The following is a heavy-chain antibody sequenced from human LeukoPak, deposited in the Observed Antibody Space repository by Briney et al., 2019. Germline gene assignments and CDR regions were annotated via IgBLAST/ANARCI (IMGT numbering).Heavy chain of an antibody. CDR1: GGSFSGYY. Sequence: SETLSLTCAVYGGSFSGYYWSWIRQPPGKGLEWIREINHSGSTNYNPSLKSRVTISVDTSKNQFSLKLSSVTAADTAVYYCARVRNLRSWFDPWGQGTLVTVSS. CDR2: INHSGST. V-gene: IGHV4-34*01. CDR3: ARVRNLRSWFDP. J-gene: IGHJ5*02.